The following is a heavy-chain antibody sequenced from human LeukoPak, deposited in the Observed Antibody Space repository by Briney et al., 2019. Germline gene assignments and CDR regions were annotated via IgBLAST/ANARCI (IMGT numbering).Heavy chain of an antibody. V-gene: IGHV4-39*07. Sequence: SETLSLTCTVSGGSISSSSYYWGWIRQPPGKGLEWIGSIYYSGSTYYNPSLKSRVTISVDTSKNQFSPKLSSVTAADTAVYYCARGGYYDFWSGYSWPYMDVWGKGTTVTVSS. CDR3: ARGGYYDFWSGYSWPYMDV. D-gene: IGHD3-3*01. CDR1: GGSISSSSYY. J-gene: IGHJ6*03. CDR2: IYYSGST.